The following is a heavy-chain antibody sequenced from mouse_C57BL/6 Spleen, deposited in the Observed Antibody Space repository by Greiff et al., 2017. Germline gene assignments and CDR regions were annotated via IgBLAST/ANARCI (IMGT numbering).Heavy chain of an antibody. D-gene: IGHD3-2*02. CDR1: GYTFTSYW. V-gene: IGHV1-50*01. J-gene: IGHJ4*01. CDR3: ARRTETAQAFYAMDY. Sequence: QVQLKQPGAELVKPGASVKLSCKASGYTFTSYWMQWVKQRPGQGLEWIGEIDPSDSYTNYNQKFKGKATLTVDTSSSTAYMQLSSLTSEDSAVYYCARRTETAQAFYAMDYWGQGTSVTVSS. CDR2: IDPSDSYT.